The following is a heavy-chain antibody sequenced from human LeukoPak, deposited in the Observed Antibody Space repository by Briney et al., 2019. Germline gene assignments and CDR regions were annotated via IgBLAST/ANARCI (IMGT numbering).Heavy chain of an antibody. CDR3: ARAASWNDGDAFAI. V-gene: IGHV1-8*01. D-gene: IGHD1-1*01. J-gene: IGHJ3*02. Sequence: ASVKVSCKASGYTFTNYDFNWVRQATGQGLEWMGWMNPNSGNTGSAQKFQGRVTMTRNASISTAYMELSSLRSDDTAVYYCARAASWNDGDAFAIWGQGTVVTVSS. CDR1: GYTFTNYD. CDR2: MNPNSGNT.